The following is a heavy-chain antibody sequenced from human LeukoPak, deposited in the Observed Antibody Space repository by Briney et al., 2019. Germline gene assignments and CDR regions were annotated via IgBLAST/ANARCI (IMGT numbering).Heavy chain of an antibody. CDR1: VYSISNGYY. J-gene: IGHJ4*02. V-gene: IGHV4-38-2*02. CDR3: AGIIAAYFDY. D-gene: IGHD6-25*01. CDR2: IYHSGST. Sequence: PSETLSLTCTVSVYSISNGYYWGWIRQPPGKGLEWIGSIYHSGSTYYNPSLKSRVTISVDTSKNQFSLKLSSVTAADTAVYYCAGIIAAYFDYWGQGTLVTVSS.